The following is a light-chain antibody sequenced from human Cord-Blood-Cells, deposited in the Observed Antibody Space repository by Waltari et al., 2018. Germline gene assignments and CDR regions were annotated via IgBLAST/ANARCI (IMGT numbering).Light chain of an antibody. CDR3: SSYTSSNVV. V-gene: IGLV2-14*01. CDR2: DVS. Sequence: QSALTQPASVSGSPGQSITLSCTGTSSDVGGYNSVSWYQQHPGKAPKLMIYDVSNRPSGVSNRFSGSKSGNTASLTISGLQAEDEADYYCSSYTSSNVVFGGGTKLTVL. CDR1: SSDVGGYNS. J-gene: IGLJ2*01.